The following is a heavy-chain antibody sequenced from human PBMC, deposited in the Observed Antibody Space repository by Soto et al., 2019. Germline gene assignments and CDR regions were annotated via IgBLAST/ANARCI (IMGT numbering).Heavy chain of an antibody. CDR1: GGSITNYH. Sequence: LSLTCTVSGGSITNYHWSWIRQPPGKGLEWIGFIYYSGSTNYNPSLKSRVTISVATSKNQVSLKLSSVTAADTAVYYCARDGTAVAAGYYGMDVWGQGTTVTVSS. CDR3: ARDGTAVAAGYYGMDV. CDR2: IYYSGST. V-gene: IGHV4-59*01. D-gene: IGHD5-18*01. J-gene: IGHJ6*02.